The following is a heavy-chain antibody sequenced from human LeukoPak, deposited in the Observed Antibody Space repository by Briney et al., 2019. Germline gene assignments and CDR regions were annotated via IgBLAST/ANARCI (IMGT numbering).Heavy chain of an antibody. CDR1: GYTFTSYY. Sequence: ASVKVSCKASGYTFTSYYIHWVRQAPGQGLEWMGFINPSGGSTSYAQKFQDRVTMTRDTSTSTVYMELSSLRSEDTAVYYCARNRESGLDYWGQGTLVTVSS. J-gene: IGHJ4*02. CDR2: INPSGGST. V-gene: IGHV1-46*01. CDR3: ARNRESGLDY. D-gene: IGHD2/OR15-2a*01.